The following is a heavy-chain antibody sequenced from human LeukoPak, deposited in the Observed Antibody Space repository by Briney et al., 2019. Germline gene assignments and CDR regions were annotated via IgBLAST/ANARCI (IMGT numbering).Heavy chain of an antibody. V-gene: IGHV3-9*01. J-gene: IGHJ3*02. CDR2: ISWNSGSI. Sequence: PGRSLRLSCAASGFTFDDYAMHWVRQAPGKGLGWVSGISWNSGSIGYADSVKGRFTISRDNAKNSLYLQMNSLRAEDTALYYCAKVARIWFGELYGAFDIWGQGTMVTVSS. CDR3: AKVARIWFGELYGAFDI. D-gene: IGHD3-10*01. CDR1: GFTFDDYA.